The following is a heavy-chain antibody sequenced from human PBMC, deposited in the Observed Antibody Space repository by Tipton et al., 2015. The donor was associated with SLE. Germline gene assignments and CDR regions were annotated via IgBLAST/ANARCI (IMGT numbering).Heavy chain of an antibody. CDR1: GGSFSSDGYY. J-gene: IGHJ6*03. CDR2: ISYSGST. V-gene: IGHV4-61*08. D-gene: IGHD5-12*01. CDR3: ARAGLATSYYYYMDV. Sequence: TLSLTCTVSGGSFSSDGYYWSWIRQPPGKGLEWIGYISYSGSTNYSPSLKSRVTISVDTSKNQFSLKLSSVTAADTAVYYCARAGLATSYYYYMDVWGKGTTVTVSS.